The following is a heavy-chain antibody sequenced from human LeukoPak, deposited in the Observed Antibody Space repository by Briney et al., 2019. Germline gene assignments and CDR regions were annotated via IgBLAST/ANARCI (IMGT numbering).Heavy chain of an antibody. CDR2: INHSGST. Sequence: SETLSLTCAVYGGSFSGYYWSWIRQPPGKGLEWIGEINHSGSTNYNPSLKSRVTISVDTSKNQFSLKLSPVTAADTAVYYCARVGSGWKSIDYWGQGTLVTVSS. J-gene: IGHJ4*02. V-gene: IGHV4-34*01. D-gene: IGHD6-19*01. CDR1: GGSFSGYY. CDR3: ARVGSGWKSIDY.